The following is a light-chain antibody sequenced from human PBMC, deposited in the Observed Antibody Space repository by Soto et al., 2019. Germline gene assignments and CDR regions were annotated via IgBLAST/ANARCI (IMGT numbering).Light chain of an antibody. CDR1: AGSVSRRYY. Sequence: QAVVTQEPSSSVSPGGTVTLTCGLSAGSVSRRYYPSWYQQTPGQTPRTLIYNTNTRSSGVPDRFSGSILGNKAALTITGAQADDESDYYCVLYMGNGISVFGGGTKVTVL. CDR3: VLYMGNGISV. V-gene: IGLV8-61*01. CDR2: NTN. J-gene: IGLJ2*01.